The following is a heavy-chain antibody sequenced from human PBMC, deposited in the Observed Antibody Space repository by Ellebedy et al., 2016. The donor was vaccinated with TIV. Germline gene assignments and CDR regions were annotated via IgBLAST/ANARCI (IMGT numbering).Heavy chain of an antibody. J-gene: IGHJ4*02. CDR2: IKQDGNGQ. V-gene: IGHV3-7*03. Sequence: GGSLRLSCAASGFTFSTYWMNWVRQAPGKGLEWVANIKQDGNGQNYVDSVRGRFTISRDNSKNSLYLHLSSVRAEDTALYFCARGLSDYGDFKLDSWGQGTLVTVSS. CDR1: GFTFSTYW. CDR3: ARGLSDYGDFKLDS. D-gene: IGHD4-17*01.